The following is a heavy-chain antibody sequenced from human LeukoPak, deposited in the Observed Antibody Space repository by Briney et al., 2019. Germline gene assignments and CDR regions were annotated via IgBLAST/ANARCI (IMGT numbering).Heavy chain of an antibody. CDR3: ATLGGFWSGYYSRGGSDY. CDR2: FDPEDGET. CDR1: GYTLTELS. J-gene: IGHJ4*02. V-gene: IGHV1-24*01. Sequence: ASVKVSCKVSGYTLTELSMHWVRQAPGKGLEWMGGFDPEDGETIYAQKFQGRVTMTEDTPTDTAYMELSSLRSEDTAVYYCATLGGFWSGYYSRGGSDYWGQGTLVTVSS. D-gene: IGHD3-3*01.